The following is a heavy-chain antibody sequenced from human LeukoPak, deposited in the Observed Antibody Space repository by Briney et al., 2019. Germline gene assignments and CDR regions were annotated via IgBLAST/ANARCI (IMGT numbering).Heavy chain of an antibody. CDR3: AKDLNWGGR. CDR1: GFTFSTSA. Sequence: GGSLRLSCAASGFTFSTSAMTWVRQAPGKGLEWVSGISGSGVTDYADSVKGRFIISRDNSKNTLYLQMNSLRAEDTAVYYCAKDLNWGGRWGQGTLVTVSS. V-gene: IGHV3-23*01. CDR2: ISGSGVT. D-gene: IGHD7-27*01. J-gene: IGHJ4*02.